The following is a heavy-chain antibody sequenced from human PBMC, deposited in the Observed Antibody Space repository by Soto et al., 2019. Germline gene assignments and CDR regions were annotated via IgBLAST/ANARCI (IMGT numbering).Heavy chain of an antibody. CDR3: ARDEYCSGGSCYYDY. V-gene: IGHV3-48*01. D-gene: IGHD2-15*01. CDR1: GFTFSSYS. CDR2: ISSSSSTI. J-gene: IGHJ4*02. Sequence: EVQLVESGGGLVQPGGSLRLSCAASGFTFSSYSMNWVRQAPGKGLEWVSYISSSSSTIYYADSVKGRFTISRDNAKNSLYLQMNSLRAEDTAVYYSARDEYCSGGSCYYDYWGQGTLVTVSS.